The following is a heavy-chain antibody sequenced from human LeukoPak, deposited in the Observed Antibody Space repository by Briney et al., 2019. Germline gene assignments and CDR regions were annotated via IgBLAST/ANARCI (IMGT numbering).Heavy chain of an antibody. D-gene: IGHD6-6*01. J-gene: IGHJ4*02. CDR2: ISSSGSTI. Sequence: GGSLGLSCAASGFTFSDYYMSWIRQAPGKGLEWVSYISSSGSTIYYADSVKGRFTISRDNSKNTLYLQMNSLRAEDTAVYYCAKGGEYRSSWDYWGQGTLVTVSS. CDR3: AKGGEYRSSWDY. V-gene: IGHV3-11*01. CDR1: GFTFSDYY.